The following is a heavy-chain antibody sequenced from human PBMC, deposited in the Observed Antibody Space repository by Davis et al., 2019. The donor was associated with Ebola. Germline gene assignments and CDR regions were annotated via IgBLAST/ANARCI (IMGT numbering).Heavy chain of an antibody. V-gene: IGHV1-69*13. CDR1: GGTFSSYA. Sequence: SVKVSCKASGGTFSSYAISWVRQAPGQGLEWMGGIIPIFGTANYAQKFQGRVTITADESTSTVYMELSSLRSEDTAVYYCATGPFPVVGATTSWFDPWGQGTLVTVSS. CDR2: IIPIFGTA. D-gene: IGHD1-26*01. J-gene: IGHJ5*02. CDR3: ATGPFPVVGATTSWFDP.